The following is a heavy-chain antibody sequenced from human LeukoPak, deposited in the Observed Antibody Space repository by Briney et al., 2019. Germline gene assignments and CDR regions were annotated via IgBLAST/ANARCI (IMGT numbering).Heavy chain of an antibody. CDR1: GGSISSGGYS. CDR2: IYHSGST. CDR3: ARVPPIAYDSSGYYFSYYFDY. D-gene: IGHD3-22*01. J-gene: IGHJ4*02. V-gene: IGHV4-30-2*01. Sequence: SETLSLTCAVSGGSISSGGYSWSWIRQPPGKGLEWIGYIYHSGSTYYNPSLKSRVTISVDRSKNQFSLKLSSVTAADTAVYYCARVPPIAYDSSGYYFSYYFDYWGQGTLVTVSS.